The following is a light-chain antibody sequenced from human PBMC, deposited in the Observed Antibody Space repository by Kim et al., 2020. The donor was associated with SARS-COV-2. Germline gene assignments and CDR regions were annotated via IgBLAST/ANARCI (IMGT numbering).Light chain of an antibody. CDR1: NLWVKY. Sequence: SVSPGQTATFTCAGDNLWVKYICWYQQKSGQSPVLVIYQNYTRPSGIPERSSGSNSGNTATLTISGTQAMDEDDYYCQACDFNRVFGRGTQLTVL. CDR3: QACDFNRV. CDR2: QNY. V-gene: IGLV3-1*01. J-gene: IGLJ3*02.